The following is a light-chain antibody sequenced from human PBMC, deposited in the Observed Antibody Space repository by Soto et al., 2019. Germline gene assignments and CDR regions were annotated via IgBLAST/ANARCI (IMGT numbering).Light chain of an antibody. CDR2: DVS. CDR3: SSLSSNSTLLV. V-gene: IGLV2-14*03. Sequence: QSALTQPASVSGSPGQSINISCTGTSSDDGGYNYVSWYQHHPGKAPRLMIFDVSNRPSGVSSRFSGSKSGNAASLTISGLHAEDEADYSCSSLSSNSTLLVFGEGTKLTVL. J-gene: IGLJ3*02. CDR1: SSDDGGYNY.